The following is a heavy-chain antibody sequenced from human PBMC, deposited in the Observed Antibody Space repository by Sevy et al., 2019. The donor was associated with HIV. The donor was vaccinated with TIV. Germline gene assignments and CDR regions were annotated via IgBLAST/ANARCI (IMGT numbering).Heavy chain of an antibody. Sequence: GGSLRLSCAASGFTVSTNYMSWVRQPPGKGLEWVSVVYSGGTTYYADSVKGRFTISRDSSKNTLYLQMNGLRADDTAVYYCARPKAGDYFDYWGQGTLVTVSS. CDR2: VYSGGTT. J-gene: IGHJ4*02. D-gene: IGHD4-17*01. CDR3: ARPKAGDYFDY. V-gene: IGHV3-53*01. CDR1: GFTVSTNY.